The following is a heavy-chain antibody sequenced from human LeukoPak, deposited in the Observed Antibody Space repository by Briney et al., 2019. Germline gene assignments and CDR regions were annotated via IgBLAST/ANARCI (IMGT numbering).Heavy chain of an antibody. CDR3: ARWEGGSYYYFDY. D-gene: IGHD1-26*01. CDR1: GGSSSGYY. Sequence: SETLSLTCAVYGGSSSGYYWSWIRQPPGKGLEWIGEINHSGSTNYNPSLKSRVTISVDTSKNQFSLKLSSVTAADTAVYYCARWEGGSYYYFDYWGQGTLVTVSS. J-gene: IGHJ4*02. CDR2: INHSGST. V-gene: IGHV4-34*01.